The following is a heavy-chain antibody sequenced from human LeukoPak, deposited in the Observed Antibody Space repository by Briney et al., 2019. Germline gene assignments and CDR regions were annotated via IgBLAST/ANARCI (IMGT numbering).Heavy chain of an antibody. V-gene: IGHV3-30*18. J-gene: IGHJ4*02. CDR3: AKDGDYDFWSGTSGGFEY. CDR1: GFTFSSYG. CDR2: ISYDGSNK. Sequence: SGGSLRLSCAASGFTFSSYGMHWVRQAPGKGLEWVAVISYDGSNKYYADSVKGRFTISRDNSKNTLYLQMNSLRAEDTAVYYCAKDGDYDFWSGTSGGFEYWGQGTLVTVSS. D-gene: IGHD3-3*01.